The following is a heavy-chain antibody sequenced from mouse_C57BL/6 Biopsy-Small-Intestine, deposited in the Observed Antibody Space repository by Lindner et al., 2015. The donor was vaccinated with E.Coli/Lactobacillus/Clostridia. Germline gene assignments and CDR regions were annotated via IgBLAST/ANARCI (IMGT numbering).Heavy chain of an antibody. J-gene: IGHJ3*01. CDR1: GYAFSSSW. CDR2: ISPGDGDT. CDR3: LPSFAY. V-gene: IGHV1-82*01. Sequence: VQLQESGPELVKPGASVMISCKASGYAFSSSWMNWVKQGPGKGLEWIGRISPGDGDTNYNGKFKDKATLTADKSSNTAYIQLTRLTSEDSAVYFCLPSFAYWGQGTLVTVSA.